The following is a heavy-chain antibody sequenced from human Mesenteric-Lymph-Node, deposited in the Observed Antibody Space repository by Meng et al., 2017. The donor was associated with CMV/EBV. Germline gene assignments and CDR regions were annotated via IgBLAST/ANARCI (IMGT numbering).Heavy chain of an antibody. CDR2: MYYDGST. D-gene: IGHD1-1*01. Sequence: SETLSLTCTVSGGSVSSGRYYWSWIRQPPGKGLEWIGHMYYDGSTKYNPSLKSRVTTSVDTSKNQFSLKVYSVTAADTAVYYCARLGTTVFDYWGQGTLVTVS. J-gene: IGHJ4*02. CDR1: GGSVSSGRYY. V-gene: IGHV4-61*01. CDR3: ARLGTTVFDY.